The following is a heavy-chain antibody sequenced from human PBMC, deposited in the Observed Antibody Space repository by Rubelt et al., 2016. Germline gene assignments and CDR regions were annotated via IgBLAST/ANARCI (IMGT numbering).Heavy chain of an antibody. CDR3: ARPAANVNIDAFHI. J-gene: IGHJ3*02. D-gene: IGHD2-15*01. CDR2: IYYSGST. CDR1: GGSISSTDYY. Sequence: QLQLQESGPGLVKPSETLSLTCTVSGGSISSTDYYWGWIRQPPGKGLEWIGNIYYSGSTYYNPSLKSRVTISVDTSKNQFSRRLSSVTAADTAVFYCARPAANVNIDAFHIWGQGTMVTVSA. V-gene: IGHV4-39*01.